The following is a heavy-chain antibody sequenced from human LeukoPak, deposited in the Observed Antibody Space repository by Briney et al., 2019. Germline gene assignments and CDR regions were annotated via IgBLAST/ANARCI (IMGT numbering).Heavy chain of an antibody. CDR1: GGSISGYY. V-gene: IGHV4-4*07. D-gene: IGHD5/OR15-5a*01. CDR3: ARGDSTNQDGDYYGLDV. J-gene: IGHJ6*02. CDR2: IYSSGST. Sequence: SETLSLTCTVSGGSISGYYWSWIRQSAGKGLEWIGRIYSSGSTNYNPSLKSRATMSVDMSKNHFSLNLSPVTAADTAVYYCARGDSTNQDGDYYGLDVWGQGTTVTVSS.